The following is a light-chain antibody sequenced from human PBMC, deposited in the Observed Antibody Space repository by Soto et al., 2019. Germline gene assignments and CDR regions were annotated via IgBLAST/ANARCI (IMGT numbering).Light chain of an antibody. CDR1: SSDVGAFNY. CDR3: SSYSTYSTLGV. Sequence: QSVLTQPASVSGSPGQSITISCSGTSSDVGAFNYVSWYQQHPGKAPKVMIYEVSYRPSGVSNRFSGSKSGNTASLTISGLQGEDETDYYCSSYSTYSTLGVFGTGTTVTVL. CDR2: EVS. V-gene: IGLV2-14*01. J-gene: IGLJ1*01.